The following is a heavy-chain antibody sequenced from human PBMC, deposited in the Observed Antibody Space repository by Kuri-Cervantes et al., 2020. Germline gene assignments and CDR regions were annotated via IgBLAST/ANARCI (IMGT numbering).Heavy chain of an antibody. V-gene: IGHV3-9*01. Sequence: GGSLRLSCAASGFTFDDYAMHWVRQAPGKGLEWVSGIRWNSGSIGYADSVKGRFTISRDNAKNSLYLQMNSLRAEDTAVYYCATLLGNLISYYPDYWGQGTLVTVSS. CDR2: IRWNSGSI. CDR1: GFTFDDYA. J-gene: IGHJ4*02. CDR3: ATLLGNLISYYPDY. D-gene: IGHD7-27*01.